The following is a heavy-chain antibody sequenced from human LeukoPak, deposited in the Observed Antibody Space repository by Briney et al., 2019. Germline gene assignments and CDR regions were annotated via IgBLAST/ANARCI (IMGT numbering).Heavy chain of an antibody. V-gene: IGHV2-5*02. Sequence: SGPTLVKPTPTLMLSCTFSGFSLSTTGVGVGWIRQPPGKALEWLALIYWDDDRRYNPSLKSRLTITKDTSKNQVVLTMTNMYPLETATYYCAHRLAPTPSWFDPWGQGTLVTVSS. D-gene: IGHD2-15*01. CDR3: AHRLAPTPSWFDP. CDR2: IYWDDDR. J-gene: IGHJ5*02. CDR1: GFSLSTTGVG.